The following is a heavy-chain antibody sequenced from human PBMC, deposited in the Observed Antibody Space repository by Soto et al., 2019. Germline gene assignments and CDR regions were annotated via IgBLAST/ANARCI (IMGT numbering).Heavy chain of an antibody. D-gene: IGHD2-15*01. CDR2: IYSGGST. CDR3: ARMFYSVAVDY. CDR1: GFTVSSNY. J-gene: IGHJ4*02. Sequence: GGSLRLSCAASGFTVSSNYMSWVRQAPGKGLEWVSVIYSGGSTYYADSVKGRFTISRDNSKNTLYLQMNSLRAEDTAVYYCARMFYSVAVDYWGQGTLVTVSS. V-gene: IGHV3-66*01.